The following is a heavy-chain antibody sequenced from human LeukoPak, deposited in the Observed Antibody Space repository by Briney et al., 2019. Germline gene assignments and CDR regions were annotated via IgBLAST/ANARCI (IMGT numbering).Heavy chain of an antibody. D-gene: IGHD6-6*01. CDR1: GYSISSGYY. Sequence: PSETLSLTCTVSGYSISSGYYWGWIRQPPGKGLEWIGTIYHSGSTYYNPSLNSRVTISVDTSENQFSLKLNSVTAADTAVYYCARDTGAVSGYSSSWVYWGQGTLVTVSS. CDR3: ARDTGAVSGYSSSWVY. J-gene: IGHJ4*02. V-gene: IGHV4-38-2*02. CDR2: IYHSGST.